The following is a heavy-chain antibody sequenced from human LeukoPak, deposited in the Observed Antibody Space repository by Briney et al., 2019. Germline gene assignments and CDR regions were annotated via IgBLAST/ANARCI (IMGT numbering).Heavy chain of an antibody. CDR3: ARGMTVAANWFDP. D-gene: IGHD6-19*01. V-gene: IGHV3-7*04. Sequence: GGSLRLSCAASGLTFSNHWMDWVRQSPGKGPEWEANITQDGSMKYYVDSVKGRFTTSRDNAQNSLFLQMNSLRDEDTAVYYCARGMTVAANWFDPWGQGTLVTVSS. CDR2: ITQDGSMK. J-gene: IGHJ5*02. CDR1: GLTFSNHW.